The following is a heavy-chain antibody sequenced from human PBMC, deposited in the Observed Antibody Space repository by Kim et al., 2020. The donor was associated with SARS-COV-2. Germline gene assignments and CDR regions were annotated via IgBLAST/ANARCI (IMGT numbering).Heavy chain of an antibody. V-gene: IGHV3-43*02. CDR1: GFTFDDYA. J-gene: IGHJ6*02. CDR3: AKDIGYCSSTSCYVFLGNYYYYYGMDV. D-gene: IGHD2-2*03. CDR2: ISGDGGST. Sequence: GGSLRLSCAASGFTFDDYAMHWVCQAPGKGLEWVSLISGDGGSTYYADSVKGRFTISRDNSKNSLYLQMNSLRTEDTALYYCAKDIGYCSSTSCYVFLGNYYYYYGMDVWGQGTTVTVSS.